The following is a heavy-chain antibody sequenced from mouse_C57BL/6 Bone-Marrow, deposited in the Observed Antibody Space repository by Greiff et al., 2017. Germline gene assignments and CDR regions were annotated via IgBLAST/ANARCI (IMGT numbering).Heavy chain of an antibody. CDR3: ARRPVGDY. V-gene: IGHV1-26*01. Sequence: VQLQQSGPELVKPGASVKISCKASGYTFTDYYMNWVKQSHGKSLEWIGDINPNNGGTSYNQKFKGKATLTVDKSSSTAYMELRSLTSEDSAVYYCARRPVGDYWGQGTSVTVSS. D-gene: IGHD1-1*01. CDR1: GYTFTDYY. J-gene: IGHJ4*01. CDR2: INPNNGGT.